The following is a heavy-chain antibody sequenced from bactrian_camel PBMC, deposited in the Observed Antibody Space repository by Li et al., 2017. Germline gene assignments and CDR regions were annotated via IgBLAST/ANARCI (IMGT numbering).Heavy chain of an antibody. Sequence: VQLVESGGGLVQPGGSLRLSCALSGFIFSSYDMSWVRQAPGKGLEWVSGIASGGGSTYYADSVKGRFTISRDNAKNTVYLQMNSLKPEDTAVYYCVGDLRPYGDLWFALGYWGQGTQVTVS. V-gene: IGHV3S40*01. J-gene: IGHJ6*01. D-gene: IGHD1*01. CDR2: IASGGGST. CDR3: VGDLRPYGDLWFALGY. CDR1: GFIFSSYD.